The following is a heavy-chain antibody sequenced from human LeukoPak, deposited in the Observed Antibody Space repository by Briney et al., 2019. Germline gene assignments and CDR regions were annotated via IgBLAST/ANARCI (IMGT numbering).Heavy chain of an antibody. V-gene: IGHV3-11*04. D-gene: IGHD6-13*01. CDR1: GFTFSDYY. Sequence: GGSLRLSCAASGFTFSDYYMSWIRQAPGKGLEWVSYISTSGSSTYYADSVKGRFTISRDNAKNSLYLQMNSLRAEDTAVYYCARARSSSWYDYWGQGTLVTVSS. CDR2: ISTSGSST. CDR3: ARARSSSWYDY. J-gene: IGHJ4*02.